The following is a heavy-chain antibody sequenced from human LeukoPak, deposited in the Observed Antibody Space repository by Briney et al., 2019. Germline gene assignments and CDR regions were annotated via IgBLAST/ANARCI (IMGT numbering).Heavy chain of an antibody. Sequence: PSGGSLRLSCAASGFTFSSYAMSWVRQAPGKGLEWVSAISGSGGSTYYADSVKGRFTISRDNSKNTLYLQMNSLRAEDTAVYYCAKDFGDYVWGSYRYTFGAFDIWGQGTMVTVSS. CDR1: GFTFSSYA. V-gene: IGHV3-23*01. CDR3: AKDFGDYVWGSYRYTFGAFDI. CDR2: ISGSGGST. D-gene: IGHD3-16*02. J-gene: IGHJ3*02.